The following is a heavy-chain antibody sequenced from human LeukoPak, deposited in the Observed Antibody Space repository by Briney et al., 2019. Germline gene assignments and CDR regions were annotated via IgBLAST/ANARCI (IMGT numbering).Heavy chain of an antibody. V-gene: IGHV3-7*01. CDR3: ARDLRLVVVPAASDY. J-gene: IGHJ4*02. D-gene: IGHD2-2*01. CDR2: IKQDGSEK. CDR1: GFTFSRFW. Sequence: GSLRLSCAASGFTFSRFWVSWVRQAPGKGLEWVANIKQDGSEKYYVDSVKGRFTISRDNAKNSLYLQMNSLRAEDTAVYYCARDLRLVVVPAASDYWGQGTLVTVSS.